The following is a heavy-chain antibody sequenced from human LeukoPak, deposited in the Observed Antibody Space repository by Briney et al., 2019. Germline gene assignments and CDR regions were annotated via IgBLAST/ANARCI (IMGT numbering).Heavy chain of an antibody. CDR3: AKDGYPLGYCSSTSCPYYFNY. Sequence: GGSLRLSCAASGFTFSSYGMHWVRQAPGKGLEWVAVISYDGSDKYYADSVKGRFTISRDNSKNTLYLQMNSLRTEDTAVYYYAKDGYPLGYCSSTSCPYYFNYSGQGPLVTVSS. V-gene: IGHV3-30*18. CDR1: GFTFSSYG. CDR2: ISYDGSDK. J-gene: IGHJ4*02. D-gene: IGHD2-2*01.